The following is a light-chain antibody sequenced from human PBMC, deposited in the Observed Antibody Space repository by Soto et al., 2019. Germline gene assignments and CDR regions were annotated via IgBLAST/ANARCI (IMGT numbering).Light chain of an antibody. V-gene: IGKV3-20*01. J-gene: IGKJ2*01. CDR1: QSVSSSY. Sequence: EIVLTQSPGTLSLSPGERATLSCRASQSVSSSYLAWYQQKPGQAPRLLIYGASGRATGIPDRFSGSGSGTDFTLTISRLEPEDFAVYYCQQYGSSPGYTFGKGTKLEIK. CDR2: GAS. CDR3: QQYGSSPGYT.